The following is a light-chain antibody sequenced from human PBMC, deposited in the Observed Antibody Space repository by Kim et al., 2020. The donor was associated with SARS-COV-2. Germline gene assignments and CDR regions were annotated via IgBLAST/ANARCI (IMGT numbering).Light chain of an antibody. CDR1: SSDVGGFKY. J-gene: IGLJ2*01. Sequence: QSALTQPASVSGSPGQSITISCTGTSSDVGGFKYVSWYQQHPDKAPKLMIFDVDKRPSGVSDRFSASKSGNTASLTISGLQAEDEAEYYCSSYARSSTLFGGGTQLTVL. CDR2: DVD. V-gene: IGLV2-14*03. CDR3: SSYARSSTL.